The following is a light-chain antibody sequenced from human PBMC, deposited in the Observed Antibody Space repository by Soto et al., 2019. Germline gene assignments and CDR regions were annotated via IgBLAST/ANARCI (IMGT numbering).Light chain of an antibody. Sequence: EIVLTQTPGILSLSPGERATLSCRASQSVRSSNLAWYQQKPGQAPRLLIYAASSRATGIPDRFSGSGSGTDFTLTISRLEPEDFAVYFCQQRSNWPPVTFGQGTRLEIK. J-gene: IGKJ5*01. V-gene: IGKV3D-20*02. CDR3: QQRSNWPPVT. CDR1: QSVRSSN. CDR2: AAS.